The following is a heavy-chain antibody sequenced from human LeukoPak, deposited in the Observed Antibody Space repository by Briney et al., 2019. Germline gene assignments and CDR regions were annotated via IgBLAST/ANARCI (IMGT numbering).Heavy chain of an antibody. CDR2: IYHSGST. Sequence: PSETLSLTCTVSGYSIGSGYYWGWIRQPPGKGLEWIGSIYHSGSTYYNPSLKSRVTISVDTSKNQFSLKLSSVTAADTAVYYCAGTDLYYYDSSGSSLYYFDYWGQGTLVTVSS. V-gene: IGHV4-38-2*02. CDR3: AGTDLYYYDSSGSSLYYFDY. J-gene: IGHJ4*02. D-gene: IGHD3-22*01. CDR1: GYSIGSGYY.